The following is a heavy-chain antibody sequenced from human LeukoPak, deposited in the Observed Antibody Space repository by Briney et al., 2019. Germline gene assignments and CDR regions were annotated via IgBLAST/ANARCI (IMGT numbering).Heavy chain of an antibody. D-gene: IGHD2/OR15-2a*01. V-gene: IGHV3-23*01. CDR1: GFTFSSYA. Sequence: GGSLRLSCAASGFTFSSYAMSWVRQAPGKGLEWVSAISGSGGSTYYADSVKGRFTISRDNSKNTLYLQMNSLRAEDTAVYYCAIDYFPTNFYFDYWGQGTLVTVSS. J-gene: IGHJ4*02. CDR2: ISGSGGST. CDR3: AIDYFPTNFYFDY.